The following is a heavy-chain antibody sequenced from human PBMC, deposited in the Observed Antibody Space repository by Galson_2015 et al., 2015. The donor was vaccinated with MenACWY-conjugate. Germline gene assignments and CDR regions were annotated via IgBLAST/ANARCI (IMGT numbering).Heavy chain of an antibody. V-gene: IGHV3-48*04. CDR1: GFIFSTYS. CDR2: MSSSGSTI. CDR3: ARDLYGDYAIDY. D-gene: IGHD4-17*01. Sequence: SLRLSCAASGFIFSTYSMNWVRQAPGKGLEWISYMSSSGSTIYYADSVKGRFTISRDNAKNSLYLQMDNLRAEDTAVYYCARDLYGDYAIDYWGRGTLVTVSS. J-gene: IGHJ4*02.